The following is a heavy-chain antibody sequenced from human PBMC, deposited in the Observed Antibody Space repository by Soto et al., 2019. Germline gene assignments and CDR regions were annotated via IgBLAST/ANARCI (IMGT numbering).Heavy chain of an antibody. J-gene: IGHJ6*02. CDR1: GGSISSGGYY. CDR2: NYYSGIT. V-gene: IGHV4-31*03. D-gene: IGHD6-6*01. CDR3: ARGSSIAGLYYGMDV. Sequence: QVQLQESGPGLVKPSQTLSLTCTVSGGSISSGGYYWTWIRQHPGKGLEWIGYNYYSGITYYNPSLNSRVTISLVPSKNPSPLKLSSVTAADTAVYYCARGSSIAGLYYGMDVWGQGTTVTVSS.